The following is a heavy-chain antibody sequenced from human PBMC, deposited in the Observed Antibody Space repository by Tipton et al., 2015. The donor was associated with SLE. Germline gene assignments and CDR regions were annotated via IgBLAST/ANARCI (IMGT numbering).Heavy chain of an antibody. CDR3: AAGGVNLHYYIMDV. CDR1: GYTFTNYD. J-gene: IGHJ6*02. D-gene: IGHD3-16*01. Sequence: QVQLVQSGPEVKKPGASVKVSCKASGYTFTNYDITWVRQATGQGLEWMGWLNPNSGNTGYPQKFQGRVTMTRNTSMTTAYMELSSQRSEDTAVYYCAAGGVNLHYYIMDVWAKGPLSPSP. V-gene: IGHV1-8*01. CDR2: LNPNSGNT.